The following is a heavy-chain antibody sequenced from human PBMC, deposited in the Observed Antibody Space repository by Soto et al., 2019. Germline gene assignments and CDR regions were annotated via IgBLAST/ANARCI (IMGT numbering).Heavy chain of an antibody. V-gene: IGHV4-30-4*01. CDR2: IYYTGGT. CDR3: ARDTASKDYDSHSYYPHFDS. CDR1: GDSSSTDYY. D-gene: IGHD3-22*01. J-gene: IGHJ5*01. Sequence: SLSLTCAVSGDSSSTDYYWSCIRQPPGKGLEWIGHIYYTGGTFYSPSLKSRLALSVDTSKNRFSLRLSSVTAADTAVYYCARDTASKDYDSHSYYPHFDSWGQGALVTVSS.